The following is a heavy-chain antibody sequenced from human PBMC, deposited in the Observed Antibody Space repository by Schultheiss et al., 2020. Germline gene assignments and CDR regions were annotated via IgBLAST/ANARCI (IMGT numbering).Heavy chain of an antibody. CDR2: VKEDGSEK. V-gene: IGHV3-7*03. CDR1: GFTFSRYW. J-gene: IGHJ4*02. CDR3: AKECLGSGGSCYFSY. D-gene: IGHD2-15*01. Sequence: GGSLRLSCAASGFTFSRYWMSWVRQAPGKGLEWVANVKEDGSEKQYVDSVKGRFTISRDNAKNSLYLQMNSLRAEDTAVYYCAKECLGSGGSCYFSYWGQGTLVTVSS.